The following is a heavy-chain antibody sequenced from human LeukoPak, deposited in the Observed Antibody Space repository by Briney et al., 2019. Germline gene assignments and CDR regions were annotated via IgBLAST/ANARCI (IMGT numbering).Heavy chain of an antibody. D-gene: IGHD1-1*01. J-gene: IGHJ4*02. CDR2: INPKSGGT. Sequence: ASVKVSCKSSGYTFTGYHMHWVRQAPGQGLEGMGWINPKSGGTYYAQKFPGWVTMTRDTFISTAYMELSRLRSDDTAVYYCARDSTGTARLDYWGQGTLVTVSS. V-gene: IGHV1-2*04. CDR1: GYTFTGYH. CDR3: ARDSTGTARLDY.